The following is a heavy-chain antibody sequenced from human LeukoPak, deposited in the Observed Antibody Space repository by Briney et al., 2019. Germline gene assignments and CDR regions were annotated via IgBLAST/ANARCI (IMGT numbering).Heavy chain of an antibody. D-gene: IGHD1-14*01. J-gene: IGHJ6*02. CDR3: AKVGRSYYYGMDV. V-gene: IGHV3-30*18. CDR2: ISYDGSNK. Sequence: GGSLRLSCAASGFTFSSYGMHWVRQAPGKGLEWVAVISYDGSNKYYADSVKGRFTISRDNSKNTLYLQMNSLRAEDTAVYYCAKVGRSYYYGMDVWGQGTTVTVSS. CDR1: GFTFSSYG.